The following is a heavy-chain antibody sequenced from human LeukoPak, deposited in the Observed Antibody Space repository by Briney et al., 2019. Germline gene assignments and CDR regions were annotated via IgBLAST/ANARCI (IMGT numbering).Heavy chain of an antibody. Sequence: GGSLRLSCAASGFTFSSYWMSWVRQAPGKGLEWVANIKQDGSEKYYVGSVKGRFTISRDNAKNSLYLQMNSLRAEDTAVYYCARVSPYSSSLRYYDYWGQGTLVTVSS. V-gene: IGHV3-7*01. D-gene: IGHD6-6*01. CDR1: GFTFSSYW. J-gene: IGHJ4*02. CDR3: ARVSPYSSSLRYYDY. CDR2: IKQDGSEK.